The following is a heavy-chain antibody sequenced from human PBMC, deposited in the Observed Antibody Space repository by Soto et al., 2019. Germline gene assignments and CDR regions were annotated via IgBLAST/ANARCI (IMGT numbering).Heavy chain of an antibody. CDR3: ATSPIAAAGSLDY. CDR2: IYPGDSDT. CDR1: GYSFTSYW. Sequence: GSLKISCKGSGYSFTSYWIGWVRQMPGKGLEWMGIIYPGDSDTRYSPSFQGQVTISADKSISTAYLQWSSLKASDTAMYYCATSPIAAAGSLDYWGQGTLVTVSS. D-gene: IGHD6-13*01. V-gene: IGHV5-51*01. J-gene: IGHJ4*02.